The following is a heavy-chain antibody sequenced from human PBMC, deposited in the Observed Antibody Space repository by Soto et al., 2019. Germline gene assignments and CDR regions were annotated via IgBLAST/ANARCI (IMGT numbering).Heavy chain of an antibody. CDR3: AKLIAD. Sequence: GGSLRLSCAASGFTFSSHSMSWVRQAPGKGLEWVSTLTGSGDSTYYADSVKGRFTISGDNSKNTLYLQMNSLRAEDTAVYYCAKLIADWGQGTLVTVSS. CDR2: LTGSGDST. J-gene: IGHJ4*02. V-gene: IGHV3-23*01. CDR1: GFTFSSHS. D-gene: IGHD6-13*01.